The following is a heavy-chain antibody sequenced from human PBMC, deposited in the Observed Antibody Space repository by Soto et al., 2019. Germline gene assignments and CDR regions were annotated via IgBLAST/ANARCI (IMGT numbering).Heavy chain of an antibody. Sequence: SVKVSCKASGGTFSSYAISWVRQAPGQGLEWMGGIIPIFGTANYAQKFQGRVTITADESTSTAYMELSSLRSEDTAVYYCARDLFGFRASEYIPQAFQVLAFWVNGTTVT. V-gene: IGHV1-69*13. CDR2: IIPIFGTA. CDR1: GGTFSSYA. J-gene: IGHJ6*03. D-gene: IGHD3-3*01. CDR3: ARDLFGFRASEYIPQAFQVLAF.